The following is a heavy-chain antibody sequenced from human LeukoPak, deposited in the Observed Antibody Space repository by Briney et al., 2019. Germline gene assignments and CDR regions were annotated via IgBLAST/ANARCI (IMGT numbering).Heavy chain of an antibody. Sequence: GGSLRLSCAASGFTFSNFAMSWVRQAPGKGLEWVSAVTTGGDNTYYTDSVKGRFTISRDNSKNTLYLQMNSLRAEDTAIYYCARRGGGGPIDYWGQGTLVTVSS. V-gene: IGHV3-23*01. J-gene: IGHJ4*02. D-gene: IGHD3-16*01. CDR3: ARRGGGGPIDY. CDR1: GFTFSNFA. CDR2: VTTGGDNT.